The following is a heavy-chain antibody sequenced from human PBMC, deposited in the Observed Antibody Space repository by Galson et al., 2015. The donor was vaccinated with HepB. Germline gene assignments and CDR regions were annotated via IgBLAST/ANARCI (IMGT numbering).Heavy chain of an antibody. Sequence: SLRLSCAASGFTVSSNYMSWVRQAPGKGLEWVSVIYSGGSTCYADSVKGRFTISRDNSKNTLYLQMNSLRAEDTAVYYCARDIVDYGSGSWSDYWGQGTLVTVSS. V-gene: IGHV3-66*02. CDR1: GFTVSSNY. J-gene: IGHJ4*02. D-gene: IGHD3-10*01. CDR2: IYSGGST. CDR3: ARDIVDYGSGSWSDY.